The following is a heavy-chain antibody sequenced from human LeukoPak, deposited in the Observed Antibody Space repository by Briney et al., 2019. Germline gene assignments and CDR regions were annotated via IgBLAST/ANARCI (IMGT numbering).Heavy chain of an antibody. D-gene: IGHD2-15*01. CDR3: ATERYCSGGSCYSANWFDP. V-gene: IGHV1-24*01. CDR2: FDPEDGET. CDR1: GYTLTELS. Sequence: ASVKVSCKVSGYTLTELSMHWVRRAPGKGLEWMGGFDPEDGETIYAQKFQGRVTMTEDTSTDTAYMELSSLRSEDTAVYYCATERYCSGGSCYSANWFDPWGQGTLVTVSS. J-gene: IGHJ5*02.